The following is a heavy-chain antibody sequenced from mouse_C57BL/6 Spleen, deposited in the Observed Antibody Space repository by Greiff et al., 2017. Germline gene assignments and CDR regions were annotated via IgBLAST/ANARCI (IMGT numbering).Heavy chain of an antibody. CDR2: INPNSGGT. CDR1: GYTFTDYN. J-gene: IGHJ1*03. Sequence: VQLKQSGPELVKPGASVKIPCKASGYTFTDYNMDWVKQSHGPSLEWIGDINPNSGGTISTQKFKGQATLTVDKSSSTAYMELRSLRSEDTAVYDCASYYGSRGGYVDVWGTGTTVTVSS. V-gene: IGHV1-18*01. D-gene: IGHD1-1*01. CDR3: ASYYGSRGGYVDV.